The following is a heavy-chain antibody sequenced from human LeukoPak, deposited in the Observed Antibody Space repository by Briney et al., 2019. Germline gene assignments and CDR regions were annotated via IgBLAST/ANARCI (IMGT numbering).Heavy chain of an antibody. J-gene: IGHJ4*02. V-gene: IGHV1-69*13. CDR1: GGTFSSYA. Sequence: SVKVSCKASGGTFSSYAISWVRQAPGQGLEWMGGIIPIFGTANYAQKFQGRVTITADESTSTAYMELSSLRSEDTAVYYCARARGYSSSWYAPSLFDYWGQGTLVTVSS. CDR3: ARARGYSSSWYAPSLFDY. D-gene: IGHD6-13*01. CDR2: IIPIFGTA.